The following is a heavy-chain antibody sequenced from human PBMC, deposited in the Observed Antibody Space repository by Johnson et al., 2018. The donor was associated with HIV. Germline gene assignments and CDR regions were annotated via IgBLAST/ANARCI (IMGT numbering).Heavy chain of an antibody. CDR1: GFTFSNYG. Sequence: QVQLVESGGGVVQPGRSLRLSCAASGFTFSNYGIHWVRQAPGKGLEWVASTWCDGSKKYYSDSVRCRFIISREHSKNTLYLQRNSLRAEDTALYCRARVAVSTAAGGVPLDIWGQGTMVTVSS. CDR2: TWCDGSKK. J-gene: IGHJ3*02. D-gene: IGHD2-2*01. CDR3: ARVAVSTAAGGVPLDI. V-gene: IGHV3-33*08.